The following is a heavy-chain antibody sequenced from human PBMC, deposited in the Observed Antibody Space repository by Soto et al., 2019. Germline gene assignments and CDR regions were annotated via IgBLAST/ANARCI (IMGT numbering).Heavy chain of an antibody. V-gene: IGHV3-23*01. D-gene: IGHD5-18*01. CDR3: AKDVRGYSYGFDY. Sequence: EVPLLESGGGLVQPGGSLRLSCTASGFTFSSDVMTWVRQAPGKGLEWVSTISTSGTFTYSADSARGRFTTSRDNSKNTLYLQMSSLRADDTAVYYCAKDVRGYSYGFDYWGQGTLVTVSS. CDR2: ISTSGTFT. CDR1: GFTFSSDV. J-gene: IGHJ4*02.